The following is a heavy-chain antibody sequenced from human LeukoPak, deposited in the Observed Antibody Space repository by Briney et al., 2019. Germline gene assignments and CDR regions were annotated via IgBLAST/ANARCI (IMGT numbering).Heavy chain of an antibody. CDR2: ISSSSNTI. CDR1: GFTFSSYS. J-gene: IGHJ4*02. Sequence: GGSLRLSCAASGFTFSSYSMNWVRQAPGKGLEWVSYISSSSNTIYYADSVKGRFTISRDNAKNSLYLQMNSLGAEDTAVYYCARDSPLYGGNPFDYWGQGTLVTVSS. CDR3: ARDSPLYGGNPFDY. V-gene: IGHV3-48*01. D-gene: IGHD4-23*01.